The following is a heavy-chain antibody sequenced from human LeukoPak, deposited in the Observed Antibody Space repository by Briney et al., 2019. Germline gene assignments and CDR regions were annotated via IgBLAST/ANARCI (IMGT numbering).Heavy chain of an antibody. V-gene: IGHV5-51*01. J-gene: IGHJ4*02. CDR1: GYSFTTYW. CDR2: IFPADSDT. Sequence: GESLQISCRASGYSFTTYWIGWVRQMPGKGLEWMGVIFPADSDTRYSPSFQGQVTISADKSISTAYLQWSSLKASDTAMYYCASVYSSTSWDYWGQGTLVTVSS. CDR3: ASVYSSTSWDY. D-gene: IGHD6-13*01.